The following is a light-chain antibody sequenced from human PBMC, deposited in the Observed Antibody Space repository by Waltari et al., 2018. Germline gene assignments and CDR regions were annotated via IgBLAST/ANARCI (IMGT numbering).Light chain of an antibody. CDR2: AAS. CDR1: QFITGNW. J-gene: IGKJ4*01. CDR3: QQYDGSVVT. V-gene: IGKV3-20*01. Sequence: KSRQFITGNWLTWFQQKPGQAPRLLIYAASTRAPGIPDRFSGSGSGTDFSLTISRLEPEDSAAYYCQQYDGSVVTFGGGTKVEIK.